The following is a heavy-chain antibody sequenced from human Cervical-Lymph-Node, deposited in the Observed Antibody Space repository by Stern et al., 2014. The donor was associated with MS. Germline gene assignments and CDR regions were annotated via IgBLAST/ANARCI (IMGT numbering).Heavy chain of an antibody. CDR3: AKDFNSYYDSSGTDY. Sequence: EVQLVESGGGLAHPPGPPTPPCAPPGSTFPRYPLPWVRQAPGKGLEWVSAISGSGGSTYYADSVKGRFTISRDNSKNTLYLQMNSLRAEDTAVYYCAKDFNSYYDSSGTDYWGQGTLVTVSS. J-gene: IGHJ4*02. V-gene: IGHV3-23*04. CDR1: GSTFPRYP. D-gene: IGHD3-22*01. CDR2: ISGSGGST.